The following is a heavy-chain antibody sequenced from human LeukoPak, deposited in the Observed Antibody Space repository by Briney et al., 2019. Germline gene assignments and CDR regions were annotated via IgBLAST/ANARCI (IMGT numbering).Heavy chain of an antibody. Sequence: GGSLRLSCAASGFTFSSFGMNWVRQAPGKGLEWVSYISDSSSITYYADSVKGRFTISRDNAKNSLYLQMNSLRAEDTAVYYCARDPGGYSSGWTPYYYYGMDVWGQGTTVTVSS. CDR3: ARDPGGYSSGWTPYYYYGMDV. V-gene: IGHV3-48*04. CDR2: ISDSSSIT. J-gene: IGHJ6*02. D-gene: IGHD6-19*01. CDR1: GFTFSSFG.